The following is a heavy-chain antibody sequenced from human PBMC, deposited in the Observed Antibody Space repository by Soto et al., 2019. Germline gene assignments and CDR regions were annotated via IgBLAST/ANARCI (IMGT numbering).Heavy chain of an antibody. CDR1: GFTFSNAW. J-gene: IGHJ4*02. CDR3: TTYMSGPYSFDY. Sequence: GGSLRLSCAASGFTFSNAWMNWVRLAPRKGLEWVGRILNKRDGGTTDYAAPVKGRFTISRDDLKNTLYLQMNSLKTDDTAVYYCTTYMSGPYSFDYWGQGTLVTVSS. D-gene: IGHD6-19*01. V-gene: IGHV3-15*01. CDR2: ILNKRDGGTT.